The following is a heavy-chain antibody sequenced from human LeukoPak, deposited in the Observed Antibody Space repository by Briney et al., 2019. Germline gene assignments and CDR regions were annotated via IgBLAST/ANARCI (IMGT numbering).Heavy chain of an antibody. D-gene: IGHD6-13*01. Sequence: GGSLRLSCAASGFTFSSYEMNWVRQAPGKGREWVSYISSSGSNIYYADSVKGRFTISRDNAKNSLYLQMNGLRVEETAVYYCARGNVNIEGAGHDYWGQGTLVTVFS. CDR1: GFTFSSYE. V-gene: IGHV3-48*03. J-gene: IGHJ4*02. CDR3: ARGNVNIEGAGHDY. CDR2: ISSSGSNI.